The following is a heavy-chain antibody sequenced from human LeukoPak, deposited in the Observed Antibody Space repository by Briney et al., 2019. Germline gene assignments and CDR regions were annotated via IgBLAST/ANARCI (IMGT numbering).Heavy chain of an antibody. J-gene: IGHJ4*02. CDR2: INTNTGNP. D-gene: IGHD3-9*01. CDR1: GYTFTSYA. Sequence: ASVKVSCKASGYTFTSYAMNWVRQAPGQGLEWMGWINTNTGNPTYAQGFTGRFVFSLDTSVSTAYLQISSLKAEDTAVYYCARTTDLKYYDILTGYPVFDYWGQGTLVTVSS. CDR3: ARTTDLKYYDILTGYPVFDY. V-gene: IGHV7-4-1*02.